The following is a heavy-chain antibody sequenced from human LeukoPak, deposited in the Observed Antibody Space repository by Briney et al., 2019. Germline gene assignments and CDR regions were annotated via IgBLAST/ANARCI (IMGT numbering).Heavy chain of an antibody. V-gene: IGHV4-59*01. CDR2: IYYSGST. Sequence: SETLSLTCTVSGGSISSYYWSWIRRPPGKGLEWIGYIYYSGSTNYNPSLKSRVTISVDTSKNQFSLKLSSVTAADTAVYYCARGRVEGSPFDYWGQGTLVTVSS. D-gene: IGHD3-3*01. CDR1: GGSISSYY. J-gene: IGHJ4*02. CDR3: ARGRVEGSPFDY.